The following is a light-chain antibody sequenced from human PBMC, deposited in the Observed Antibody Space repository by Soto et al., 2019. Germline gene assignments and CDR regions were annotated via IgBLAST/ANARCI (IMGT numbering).Light chain of an antibody. Sequence: QSVLTQPPSVSGAPGQRVTISCTGSSSNIGAGYVVHWYQQFPGTAPKLLIYGNSNRPSGVPDRFSGSKSGTSASLAITGLQAEDEADYYCQSYDSSLSGGVFGGGTKLTVL. V-gene: IGLV1-40*01. CDR1: SSNIGAGYV. CDR2: GNS. CDR3: QSYDSSLSGGV. J-gene: IGLJ3*02.